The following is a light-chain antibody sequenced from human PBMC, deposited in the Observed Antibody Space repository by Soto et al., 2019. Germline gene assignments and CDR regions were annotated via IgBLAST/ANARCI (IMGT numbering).Light chain of an antibody. Sequence: DIQMTQSPSTLSTSVGERATITCRASQSISTWLAWYQQKPGKAPRLLIYKASSLEEGVPSRFSGSGSGTEFSLTISSLQADDFATYFCQQYSSFPPYTFGQGTKLEI. CDR3: QQYSSFPPYT. V-gene: IGKV1-5*03. J-gene: IGKJ2*01. CDR2: KAS. CDR1: QSISTW.